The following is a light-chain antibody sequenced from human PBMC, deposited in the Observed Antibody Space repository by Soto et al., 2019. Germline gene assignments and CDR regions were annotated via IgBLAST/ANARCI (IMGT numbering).Light chain of an antibody. J-gene: IGLJ1*01. CDR1: SSDVGGYDF. CDR3: SSYSTTDTLYV. V-gene: IGLV2-14*01. Sequence: QSALTQPASVSGSPGQSITISCTGGSSDVGGYDFVSWYQQYPGKAPKLMIYDVYNRPLGVSDRFSGSRAGNTASLTISGLQAEDEADYYCSSYSTTDTLYVXGTGTKVTVL. CDR2: DVY.